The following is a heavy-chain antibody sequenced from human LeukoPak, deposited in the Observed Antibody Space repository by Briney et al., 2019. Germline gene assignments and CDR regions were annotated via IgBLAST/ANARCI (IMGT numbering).Heavy chain of an antibody. Sequence: PGGSLRLSCAASGFTFSSYEMNWVRQAPGKGLEWVSYISSSGSTIYYADSVKGRFTISRDNAKNSVYLQMNSLRAEDTAVYYCAKAEPASGYDYWGQGTLVTVSS. V-gene: IGHV3-48*03. CDR2: ISSSGSTI. CDR1: GFTFSSYE. CDR3: AKAEPASGYDY. J-gene: IGHJ4*02. D-gene: IGHD1-14*01.